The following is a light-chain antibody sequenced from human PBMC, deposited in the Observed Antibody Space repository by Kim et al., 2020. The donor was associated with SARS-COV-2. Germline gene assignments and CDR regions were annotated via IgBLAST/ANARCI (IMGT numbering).Light chain of an antibody. Sequence: QLVLTQSSSASASLGSSVKLTCTLSSGHSSYIIAWHQQQPGKAPRYLMKLEGSGSYNKGSGVPDRFSGSSSGADCYLTIANLQAEDEADYYCETWVSNTLVFGTGTQLTVL. J-gene: IGLJ2*01. V-gene: IGLV4-60*03. CDR3: ETWVSNTLV. CDR1: SGHSSYI. CDR2: LEGSGSY.